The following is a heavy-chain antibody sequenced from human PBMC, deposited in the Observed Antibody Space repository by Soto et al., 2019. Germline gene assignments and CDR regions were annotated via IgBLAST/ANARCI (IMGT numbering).Heavy chain of an antibody. V-gene: IGHV1-46*03. CDR3: ASPMFRGVNHYGIDV. CDR2: INRSGGST. Sequence: ASVKVSCKASGYTFTSYYMHWVRQAPGQGHEWMGIINRSGGSTSYAQKFQGRVTMTRDTSTSTVYMELSSLRSEDTAVYYCASPMFRGVNHYGIDVWGQRTTVTVSS. J-gene: IGHJ6*02. D-gene: IGHD3-10*01. CDR1: GYTFTSYY.